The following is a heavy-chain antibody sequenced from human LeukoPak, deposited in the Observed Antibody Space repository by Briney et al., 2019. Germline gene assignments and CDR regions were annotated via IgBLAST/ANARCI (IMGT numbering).Heavy chain of an antibody. CDR1: GYTFTGYY. J-gene: IGHJ4*02. Sequence: ASVKVSCKASGYTFTGYYMHWVRQAPGQGLEWMGIINPSGGSTSYAQKFQGRVTMTRDTSTSTVYMELSSLRSEDTAVYYCAREASSSSSVWVGYFDYWGQGTLVTVSS. CDR3: AREASSSSSVWVGYFDY. CDR2: INPSGGST. V-gene: IGHV1-46*03. D-gene: IGHD6-6*01.